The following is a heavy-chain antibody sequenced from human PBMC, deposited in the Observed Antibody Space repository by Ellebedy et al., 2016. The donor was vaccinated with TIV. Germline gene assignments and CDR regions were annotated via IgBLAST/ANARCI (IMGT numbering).Heavy chain of an antibody. CDR3: AKRLTAAGSGQYYYGMDV. CDR2: IKQDGSEK. J-gene: IGHJ6*02. D-gene: IGHD6-13*01. Sequence: GESLKTSXAASGFTFSSYWMNWVRQAPGKGLEWVANIKQDGSEKNYMNSVKGRFTISRDNAKNSLYLQMNSLRAEDTAVYYCAKRLTAAGSGQYYYGMDVWGQGTTVTVSS. V-gene: IGHV3-7*01. CDR1: GFTFSSYW.